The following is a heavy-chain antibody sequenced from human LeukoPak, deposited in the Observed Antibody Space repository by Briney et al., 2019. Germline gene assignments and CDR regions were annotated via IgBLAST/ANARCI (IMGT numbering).Heavy chain of an antibody. Sequence: PGGSLRLSCAASGFIFSSYAMSWVRQASGKGLEWISAISGSGGSTYYADSVKGRFTISRDNSKNTLYLQMNSLRAEDTAIYYCAKELGYGNGWYYVGFWGQGTLVTVSS. V-gene: IGHV3-23*01. CDR2: ISGSGGST. CDR3: AKELGYGNGWYYVGF. D-gene: IGHD6-19*01. CDR1: GFIFSSYA. J-gene: IGHJ4*02.